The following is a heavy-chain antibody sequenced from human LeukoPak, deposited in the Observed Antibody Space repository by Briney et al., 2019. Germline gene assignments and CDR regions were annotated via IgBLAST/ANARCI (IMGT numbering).Heavy chain of an antibody. Sequence: SETLSLTCTVSGGSISSYYWSWIRQPPGKGLEWIWYIYYSGSTNYNPSLKSRVTISVYTSKNQSSLKLSSVTAADTAVYYCARAKRDGWLGYWGQGTLVTVSS. CDR1: GGSISSYY. J-gene: IGHJ4*02. CDR2: IYYSGST. D-gene: IGHD5-24*01. V-gene: IGHV4-59*01. CDR3: ARAKRDGWLGY.